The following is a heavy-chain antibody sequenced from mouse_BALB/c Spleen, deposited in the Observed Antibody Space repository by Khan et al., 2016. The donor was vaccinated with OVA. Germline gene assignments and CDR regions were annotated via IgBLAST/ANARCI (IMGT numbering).Heavy chain of an antibody. Sequence: QVQLKESGAELAKPGASVKMSCKASGYTFTTYWMHWVKQRPGQGLEWIGYINPTSGYTDYNEKFKDRATLSADRSSSTAYMQLSSLTSEGAAVSYCTKDRIDYWGQGTTLTVSS. CDR1: GYTFTTYW. CDR2: INPTSGYT. J-gene: IGHJ2*01. V-gene: IGHV1-7*01. CDR3: TKDRIDY.